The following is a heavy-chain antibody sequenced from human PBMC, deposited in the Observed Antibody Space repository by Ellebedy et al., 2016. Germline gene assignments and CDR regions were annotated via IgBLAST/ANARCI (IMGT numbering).Heavy chain of an antibody. CDR2: ITNSGDYM. Sequence: GGSLRLXCAASGFSFSAHYMHWVRQAPGKGLEWVSFITNSGDYMSYADSVKGRFSISRDNAKSSLYLQLNSLRVEDTAVYYCARVDHWLVFNYWGQGTLVTVSS. CDR1: GFSFSAHY. V-gene: IGHV3-21*01. CDR3: ARVDHWLVFNY. D-gene: IGHD6-19*01. J-gene: IGHJ4*02.